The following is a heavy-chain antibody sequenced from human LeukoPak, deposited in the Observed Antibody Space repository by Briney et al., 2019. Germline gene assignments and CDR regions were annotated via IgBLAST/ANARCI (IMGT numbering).Heavy chain of an antibody. V-gene: IGHV4-59*01. CDR2: IYYNGNT. CDR3: VRGRSNYYGMDV. J-gene: IGHJ6*02. Sequence: SETLSLTCSVSDGSINSYYWNWIRRPPGKGLEWIGYIYYNGNTNYSPSLKSRVTMSVDTSKNLLSLKVSSVTAADTAVYYCVRGRSNYYGMDVWGQGTTVTVSS. D-gene: IGHD1-26*01. CDR1: DGSINSYY.